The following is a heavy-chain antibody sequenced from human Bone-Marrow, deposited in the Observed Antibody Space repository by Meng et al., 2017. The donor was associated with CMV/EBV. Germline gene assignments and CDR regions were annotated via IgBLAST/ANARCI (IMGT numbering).Heavy chain of an antibody. CDR1: GGSFSGYY. CDR3: ARSGYSSGWTKFPFDY. J-gene: IGHJ4*02. D-gene: IGHD6-19*01. CDR2: INHSGST. V-gene: IGHV4-34*01. Sequence: SETLSLTCAVYGGSFSGYYWSWIRQPPGKGLEWIGEINHSGSTNYHPSLKSRVTISVDTSKNQFSLKLSSVTAVDTAVYYCARSGYSSGWTKFPFDYWGQGTLVTVSS.